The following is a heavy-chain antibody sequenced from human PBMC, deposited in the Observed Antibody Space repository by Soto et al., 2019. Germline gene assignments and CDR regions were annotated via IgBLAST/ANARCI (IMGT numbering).Heavy chain of an antibody. V-gene: IGHV3-11*01. J-gene: IGHJ4*02. Sequence: GGSLRLSCAASGFTFSDYYMSWIRQAPGKGLEWVSYISSSGSTIYYADSVKGRFTISRDNAKNSLYLQMNSLRAEDTAVYYWARVPRGGQHLAHYFAYWGQGTLVTVSS. CDR2: ISSSGSTI. CDR3: ARVPRGGQHLAHYFAY. CDR1: GFTFSDYY. D-gene: IGHD6-13*01.